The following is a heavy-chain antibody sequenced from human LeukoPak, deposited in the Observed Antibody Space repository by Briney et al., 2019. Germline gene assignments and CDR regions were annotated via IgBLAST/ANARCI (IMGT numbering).Heavy chain of an antibody. CDR1: GGSFSGYY. J-gene: IGHJ4*02. CDR3: ARDRPNGSSGVNYFDC. CDR2: INHSGST. V-gene: IGHV4-34*01. Sequence: SETLSLTCAVYGGSFSGYYWSWIRQPPGKGLEWIGEINHSGSTNYNPSLKSRVTISVDTSKNQFSLKLSSVTAADTAVYYCARDRPNGSSGVNYFDCWGQGTLVPVSS. D-gene: IGHD3-22*01.